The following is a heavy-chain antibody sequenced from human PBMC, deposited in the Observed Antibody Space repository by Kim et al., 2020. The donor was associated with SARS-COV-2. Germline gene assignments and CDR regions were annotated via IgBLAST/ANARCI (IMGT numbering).Heavy chain of an antibody. CDR1: GFTFSSYS. D-gene: IGHD3-10*01. Sequence: GGSLRLSCAASGFTFSSYSMNWVRQAPGKGLEWVSSISSSSSYIYYADSVKGRFTISRDNAKNSLYLQMNSLRAEDTAVYYCAPTNFYRSGSYYKIDAFDIWGQGTMVTVSS. CDR2: ISSSSSYI. V-gene: IGHV3-21*01. J-gene: IGHJ3*02. CDR3: APTNFYRSGSYYKIDAFDI.